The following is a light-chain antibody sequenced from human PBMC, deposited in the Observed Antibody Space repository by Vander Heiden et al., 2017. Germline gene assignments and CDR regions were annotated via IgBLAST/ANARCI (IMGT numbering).Light chain of an antibody. J-gene: IGKJ1*01. CDR3: QQYYSTPWT. V-gene: IGKV4-1*01. CDR2: WAS. Sequence: DIVMTQFPDSLAVSLGERATVNCKSSQSVLYSSNNKNYLAWYQQKPGQPPKLLICWASTRKSGVPGRFSGSGSGTDFTLTISSLQAEDVAVYYCQQYYSTPWTFGQGTKVEIK. CDR1: QSVLYSSNNKNY.